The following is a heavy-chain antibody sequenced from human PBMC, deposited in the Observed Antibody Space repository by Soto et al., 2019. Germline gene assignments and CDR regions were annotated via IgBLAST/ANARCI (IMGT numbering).Heavy chain of an antibody. CDR1: GYTFTSYG. CDR3: ARVVRADIVVVPAADVFDI. J-gene: IGHJ3*02. D-gene: IGHD2-2*01. CDR2: ISAYNGNT. Sequence: ASVKVSCKASGYTFTSYGISWVRQAPGQGLEWMGWISAYNGNTNYAQKLQGRVTMTTDTSTSTAYMELRSLRSDDTAVYYCARVVRADIVVVPAADVFDIWGKGTMVTVSS. V-gene: IGHV1-18*01.